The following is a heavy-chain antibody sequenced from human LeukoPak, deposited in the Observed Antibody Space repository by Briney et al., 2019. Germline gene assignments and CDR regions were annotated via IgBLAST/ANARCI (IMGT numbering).Heavy chain of an antibody. CDR1: GYDFTSYA. Sequence: ASVKVSCKASGYDFTSYAMHWVRQAPGQRLEWMGWINAGNGNTKYSQKFQGRVTMTRNTSISTAYMELSSLRSEDTAVYYCARDRISDAFDIWGQGTMVTVSS. CDR2: INAGNGNT. V-gene: IGHV1-3*01. D-gene: IGHD2/OR15-2a*01. CDR3: ARDRISDAFDI. J-gene: IGHJ3*02.